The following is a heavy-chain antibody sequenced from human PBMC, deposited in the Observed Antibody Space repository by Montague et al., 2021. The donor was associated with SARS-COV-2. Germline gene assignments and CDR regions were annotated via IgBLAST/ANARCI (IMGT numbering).Heavy chain of an antibody. CDR2: IYYSGST. CDR1: GDSITSYY. D-gene: IGHD3-10*01. Sequence: SLTCTVSGDSITSYYWSWIRQPPGKGLEYIGYIYYSGSTNYNPSLKSRVTMSVDTSKNQFSLKLSSVTAADTAVYYCARGDGHYYGSGTYPYYWGQGTLVTVSS. V-gene: IGHV4-59*01. J-gene: IGHJ4*02. CDR3: ARGDGHYYGSGTYPYY.